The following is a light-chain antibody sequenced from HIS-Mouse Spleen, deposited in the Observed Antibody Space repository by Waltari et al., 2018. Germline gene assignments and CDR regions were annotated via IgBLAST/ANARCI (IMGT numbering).Light chain of an antibody. Sequence: QSALTQPPSASGSPGQSVTISCTGTSSDVGGYNYVSWYQQHPGKAPTLMIYEVSKRPSGGPDRFSGSKSGNTASLTVSGLQAEDEADYYCSSYAGSNNYVFGTGTKVTVL. V-gene: IGLV2-8*01. CDR3: SSYAGSNNYV. CDR2: EVS. J-gene: IGLJ1*01. CDR1: SSDVGGYNY.